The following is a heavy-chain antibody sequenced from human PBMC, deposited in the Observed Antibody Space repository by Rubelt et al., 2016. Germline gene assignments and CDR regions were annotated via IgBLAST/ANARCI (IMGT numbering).Heavy chain of an antibody. Sequence: QVQLQESGPGLVKPSETLSLTCTVSGGSISSYYWSWIRQPPGKGLEWIGYIYYSGCTNYNPSLKSRVTISVDTSKNQFSLKLSSVTAADTAVYYCARHRDSSSSELDYWGQGTLVTVSS. J-gene: IGHJ4*02. D-gene: IGHD6-6*01. CDR3: ARHRDSSSSELDY. CDR1: GGSISSYY. V-gene: IGHV4-59*08. CDR2: IYYSGCT.